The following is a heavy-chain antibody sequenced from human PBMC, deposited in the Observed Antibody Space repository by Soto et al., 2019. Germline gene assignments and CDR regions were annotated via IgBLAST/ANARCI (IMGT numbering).Heavy chain of an antibody. CDR1: GYTFSFYS. J-gene: IGHJ4*02. V-gene: IGHV1-46*01. D-gene: IGHD1-1*01. Sequence: ASVKVSCKASGYTFSFYSMHWVRQASGQGLEWMGIINPSGSTYYAQRFQGRVTMTRDTSTSTVYMELSSLRSEVTALYYCARDPWNYWGLGTLVTVSS. CDR2: INPSGST. CDR3: ARDPWNY.